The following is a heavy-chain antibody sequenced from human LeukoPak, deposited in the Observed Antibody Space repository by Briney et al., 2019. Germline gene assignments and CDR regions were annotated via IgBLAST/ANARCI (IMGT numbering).Heavy chain of an antibody. Sequence: NPSETLSLTCTVSGGSISSSSYYWSWIRQPPGKGLEWIGNIYYSGRTNYNPSLKSRVTISVDTSKNQFSLKMSSVTAADTAVYYCARTGGSYSSPFEYWGQGTLVTVSS. J-gene: IGHJ4*02. CDR2: IYYSGRT. D-gene: IGHD1-26*01. V-gene: IGHV4-61*01. CDR1: GGSISSSSYY. CDR3: ARTGGSYSSPFEY.